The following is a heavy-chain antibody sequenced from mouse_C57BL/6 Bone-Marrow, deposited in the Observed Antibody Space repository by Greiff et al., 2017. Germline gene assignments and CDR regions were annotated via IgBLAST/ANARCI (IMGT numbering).Heavy chain of an antibody. CDR1: GFNITDDY. CDR2: IDPENGDT. V-gene: IGHV14-4*01. Sequence: VQLQQSGAELVRPGASVKLSCTASGFNITDDYMHWVKQRPAQGLEWIGWIDPENGDTEYASKFQGQDTITADTSSNTAYLQLSRLTSEDTAGYDSTTPTYTRNWGQGTTLTVSS. J-gene: IGHJ2*01. CDR3: TTPTYTRN. D-gene: IGHD5-5*01.